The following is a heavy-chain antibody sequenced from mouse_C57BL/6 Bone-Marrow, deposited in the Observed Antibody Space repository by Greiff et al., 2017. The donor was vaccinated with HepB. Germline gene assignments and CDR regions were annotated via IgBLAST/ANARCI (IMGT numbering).Heavy chain of an antibody. Sequence: VKLQQSGAELARPGASVKLSCKASGYTFTSYGISWVKQRTGQGLEWIGEIYPRSGNTFFNEKFKGKATLTADKSSSTAYMELRSLTSEDSAVYFCARRKGMDYWGQGTSVTVSS. J-gene: IGHJ4*01. CDR3: ARRKGMDY. D-gene: IGHD3-3*01. V-gene: IGHV1-81*01. CDR2: IYPRSGNT. CDR1: GYTFTSYG.